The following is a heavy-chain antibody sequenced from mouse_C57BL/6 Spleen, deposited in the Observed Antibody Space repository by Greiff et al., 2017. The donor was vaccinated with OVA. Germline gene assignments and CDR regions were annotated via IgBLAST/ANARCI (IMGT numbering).Heavy chain of an antibody. V-gene: IGHV5-4*03. D-gene: IGHD4-1*01. CDR3: ARGSPNWEGFAY. CDR1: GFTFSSYA. Sequence: EVMLVESGGGLVKPGGSLKLSCAASGFTFSSYAMSWVRQTPEKRLEWVATISDGGSYTYYPDNVKGRFTISRDNAKNNLYLQMSHLKSEDTAMYYCARGSPNWEGFAYWGQGTLVTVSA. CDR2: ISDGGSYT. J-gene: IGHJ3*01.